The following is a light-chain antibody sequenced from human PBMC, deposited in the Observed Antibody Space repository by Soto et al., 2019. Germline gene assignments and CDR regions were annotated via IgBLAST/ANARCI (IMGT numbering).Light chain of an antibody. Sequence: QSALTQPASVSGSRGQSITISCTGTSSNVGRYNFVSWYRQYPGRGPELIIYEVSQRPSTFFNRFSASKSGNTASLTVSDLQSDDEADYYCCSYAGSYTYVFGTGTKLTVL. V-gene: IGLV2-23*02. CDR1: SSNVGRYNF. J-gene: IGLJ1*01. CDR3: CSYAGSYTYV. CDR2: EVS.